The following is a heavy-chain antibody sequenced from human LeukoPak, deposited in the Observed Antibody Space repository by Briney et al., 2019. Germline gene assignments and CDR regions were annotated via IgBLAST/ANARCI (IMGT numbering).Heavy chain of an antibody. D-gene: IGHD6-19*01. CDR1: GYSFTSYW. CDR3: AAVGRDLSIDY. V-gene: IGHV5-51*01. J-gene: IGHJ4*02. Sequence: GASLKISCKGSGYSFTSYWIGWVRQMPGKGLEWMGIIYPGDSDTRYSTSFQGQVTISADKSISTAYLQWSSLKASNTAMYYCAAVGRDLSIDYWGQGTLVTVSS. CDR2: IYPGDSDT.